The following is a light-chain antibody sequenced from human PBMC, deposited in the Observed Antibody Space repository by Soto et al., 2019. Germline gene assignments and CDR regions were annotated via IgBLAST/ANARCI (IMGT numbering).Light chain of an antibody. CDR3: SSYTSSSTSYV. CDR2: EVS. Sequence: QSVLSQPASVSGSPGQSITISCTATSSDVGGYNYVSWYQHHSGKAPKLMRYEVSNRPSGNSIRLSVSKSGNTASLTISGLQAEDEADYYCSSYTSSSTSYVFGTGTKVTVL. V-gene: IGLV2-14*01. J-gene: IGLJ1*01. CDR1: SSDVGGYNY.